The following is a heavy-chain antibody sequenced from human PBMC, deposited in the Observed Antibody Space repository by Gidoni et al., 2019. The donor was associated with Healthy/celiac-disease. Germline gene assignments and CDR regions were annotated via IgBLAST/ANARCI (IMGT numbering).Heavy chain of an antibody. D-gene: IGHD6-13*01. V-gene: IGHV4-39*01. CDR1: TGSISSSSYY. CDR2: INYSGST. CDR3: ARQTAAAGTIDY. J-gene: IGHJ4*02. Sequence: QLQLQKSGPGLAKPPETLSLTCTASTGSISSSSYYWGWFRQPPGKGLEGIGGINYSGSTYDNPCHKSRVTISVDTPKNQFSQKRSSVTAADTAVYYCARQTAAAGTIDYWGQGTLGTVSP.